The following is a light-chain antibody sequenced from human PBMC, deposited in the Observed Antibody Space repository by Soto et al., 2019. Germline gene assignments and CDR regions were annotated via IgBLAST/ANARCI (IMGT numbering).Light chain of an antibody. Sequence: EMAMTQSPATLSVSPGERATLSCRASQSVSSNLAWYQHKPGQAPRLLIYGASTRAPGIPATFSGSGSGTEFTLTISSLQSVDFAVYYCQQYNNWPLTFGGGTKVEIK. V-gene: IGKV3-15*01. CDR3: QQYNNWPLT. J-gene: IGKJ4*01. CDR2: GAS. CDR1: QSVSSN.